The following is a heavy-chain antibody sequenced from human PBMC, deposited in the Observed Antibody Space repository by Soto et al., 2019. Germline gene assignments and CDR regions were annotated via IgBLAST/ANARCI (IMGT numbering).Heavy chain of an antibody. CDR1: GFTFSDYY. Sequence: PGGSLRLSCAVSGFTFSDYYMSWIRQAPGKGPEGVSYISSRGSSIYYADSVKGRFTISRDNAKNSLYLQMNGLRAEDTAVYYCARGYYDFWSGYYISPYGMDVWGQGTTVTVSS. J-gene: IGHJ6*02. CDR3: ARGYYDFWSGYYISPYGMDV. V-gene: IGHV3-11*01. D-gene: IGHD3-3*01. CDR2: ISSRGSSI.